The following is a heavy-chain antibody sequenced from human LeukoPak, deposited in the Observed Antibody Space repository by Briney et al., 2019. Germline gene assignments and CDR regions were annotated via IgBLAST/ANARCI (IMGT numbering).Heavy chain of an antibody. CDR1: GDSISRSTYY. Sequence: SETLSLTCTVSGDSISRSTYYWAWIRQPPGKGLEWIGSVYYGRSPYFNPSLESRATISVDTSKNHFSLKMSSVTAAGTAVYYCARSSGTGTFSYWGQGTLVTVSS. CDR2: VYYGRSP. J-gene: IGHJ4*02. CDR3: ARSSGTGTFSY. V-gene: IGHV4-39*02. D-gene: IGHD6-25*01.